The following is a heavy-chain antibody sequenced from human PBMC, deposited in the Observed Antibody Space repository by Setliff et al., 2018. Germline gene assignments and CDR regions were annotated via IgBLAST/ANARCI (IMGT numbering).Heavy chain of an antibody. CDR1: GGSLSSFY. V-gene: IGHV4-59*01. CDR2: IDHSGGT. J-gene: IGHJ6*02. D-gene: IGHD2-21*01. CDR3: AREFVVISFVKNIHHHYGMDV. Sequence: SETLSLTCTVSGGSLSSFYWSWIRQSPGRGLDWIGYIDHSGGTSYNPSIESRVAISADRSKNQVFLKVTSVTAADTAVYYCAREFVVISFVKNIHHHYGMDVWGQGTTVTVSS.